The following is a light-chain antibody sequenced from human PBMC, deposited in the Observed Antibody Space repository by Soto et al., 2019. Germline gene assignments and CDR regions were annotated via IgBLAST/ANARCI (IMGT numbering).Light chain of an antibody. Sequence: EIVMTQSPATLSVSPGERATLSCRASQSVSTNLAWYQQKPGQAPRLLIYAASVRATGIPARFSGSGSGTEFTLTISSLRTEDSADYYCQQYHERPPNLSFGGGTKVEIK. J-gene: IGKJ4*01. CDR1: QSVSTN. CDR3: QQYHERPPNLS. CDR2: AAS. V-gene: IGKV3-15*01.